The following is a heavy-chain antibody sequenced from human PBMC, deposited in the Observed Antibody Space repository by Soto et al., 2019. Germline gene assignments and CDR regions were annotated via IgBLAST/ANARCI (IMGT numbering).Heavy chain of an antibody. Sequence: QVQLQESGPGLVKPSGTLSLTCAVSGGSISSSNWWSWVRQPPGKGLEWIGEIYHSGSTNYNPSPKSLVTISVDKSNNQFSLKLSSVTAADTAVYYCARDRRELLGGAVDIWGQGTMVTVSS. D-gene: IGHD1-26*01. CDR2: IYHSGST. CDR3: ARDRRELLGGAVDI. V-gene: IGHV4-4*02. CDR1: GGSISSSNW. J-gene: IGHJ3*02.